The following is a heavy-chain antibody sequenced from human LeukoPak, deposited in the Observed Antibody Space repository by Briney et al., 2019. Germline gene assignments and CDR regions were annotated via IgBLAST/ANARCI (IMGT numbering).Heavy chain of an antibody. CDR1: GFTFSSFS. CDR3: AKSGGWYVYQGDY. Sequence: GGSLRLSCVASGFTFSSFSMNWVRQAPGKGLEWISYISSSNSIIYYADSVKGRFTISRDTAKNTLYLQMNSLRAEDTAVYYCAKSGGWYVYQGDYWGQGTLVTVSS. J-gene: IGHJ4*02. D-gene: IGHD6-19*01. V-gene: IGHV3-48*01. CDR2: ISSSNSII.